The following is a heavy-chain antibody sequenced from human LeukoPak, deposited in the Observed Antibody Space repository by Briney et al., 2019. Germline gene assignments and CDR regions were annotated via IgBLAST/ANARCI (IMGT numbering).Heavy chain of an antibody. J-gene: IGHJ4*02. CDR1: GGSFSGYY. CDR3: ARDSGSSGWYLGY. CDR2: INHSGST. D-gene: IGHD6-19*01. Sequence: SETLSLTCAVYGGSFSGYYWSWIRQPPGKGLEWIGEINHSGSTNYNPSLKSRVTISVDTSKNQFSLKLSSVTAADTAVYYCARDSGSSGWYLGYWGQGTLVTVSS. V-gene: IGHV4-34*01.